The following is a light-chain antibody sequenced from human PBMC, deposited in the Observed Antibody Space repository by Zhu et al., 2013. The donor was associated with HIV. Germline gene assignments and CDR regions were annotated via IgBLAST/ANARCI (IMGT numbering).Light chain of an antibody. J-gene: IGKJ5*01. CDR1: QGISSA. CDR3: QQFSSYPIT. Sequence: AIQLTQSPSSLSASVGDRVTITCRASQGISSALAWYQQKPGKAPKILTYDASRLESGVPSRFSASGSGTDFALTISSLQPEDFATYYCQQFSSYPITFGQGTRLEIK. CDR2: DAS. V-gene: IGKV1-13*02.